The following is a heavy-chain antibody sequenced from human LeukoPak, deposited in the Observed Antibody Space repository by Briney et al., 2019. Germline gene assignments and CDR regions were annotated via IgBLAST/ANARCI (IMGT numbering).Heavy chain of an antibody. CDR1: GFTFSSYD. J-gene: IGHJ4*02. CDR2: ISYDGSFK. V-gene: IGHV3-30*03. D-gene: IGHD6-19*01. CDR3: AREDIRLDYFDY. Sequence: GRSLRLSCAASGFTFSSYDMHWVRQAPGKGLEWVAIISYDGSFKYYADSVKGRFTISRDNSKNTLYLQMNSLRAEDTAVYYCAREDIRLDYFDYWGQGTLVTVSS.